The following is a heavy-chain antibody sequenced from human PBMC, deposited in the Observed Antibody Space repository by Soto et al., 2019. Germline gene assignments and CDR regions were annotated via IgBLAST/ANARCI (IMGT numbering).Heavy chain of an antibody. CDR2: ISGSGGST. D-gene: IGHD3-3*01. V-gene: IGHV3-23*01. CDR3: AKSREERFFFPYNWFDP. J-gene: IGHJ5*02. CDR1: GFTFSSYA. Sequence: GGSLRLSCAASGFTFSSYAMSWVRQAPGKGLEWVSAISGSGGSTYYADSVKGRFTISRDNSKNTLYLQMNSLRAEDTAVYYCAKSREERFFFPYNWFDPWGQGTLVTVSS.